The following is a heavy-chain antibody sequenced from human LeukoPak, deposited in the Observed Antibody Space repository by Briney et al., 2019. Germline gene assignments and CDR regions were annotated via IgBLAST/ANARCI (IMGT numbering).Heavy chain of an antibody. CDR1: RFTFSSYW. D-gene: IGHD3-10*01. V-gene: IGHV3-7*01. CDR2: IKKDGSEK. J-gene: IGHJ4*02. CDR3: ARDSRSGSSVALDY. Sequence: PGGSLRLSCAASRFTFSSYWMSWVRQAPGKGLEWVANIKKDGSEKYYVDSVKGRFTISRDNAKTSLYLQMNSLRAEDTAVYYCARDSRSGSSVALDYWGQGTLVTVSS.